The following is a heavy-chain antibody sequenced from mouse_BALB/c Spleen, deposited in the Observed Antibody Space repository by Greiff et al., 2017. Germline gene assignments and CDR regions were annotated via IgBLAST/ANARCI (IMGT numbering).Heavy chain of an antibody. V-gene: IGHV1S135*01. J-gene: IGHJ2*01. CDR3: ARRGMEYGNYRDY. CDR1: GYSFTSYY. CDR2: IDPFNGGT. Sequence: VQLQQSGPELMKPGASVKISCKASGYSFTSYYMHWVKQSHGKSLEWIGYIDPFNGGTSYNQKFKGKATLTVDKSSSTAYMHLSSLTSEDSAVYYCARRGMEYGNYRDYWGQGTTLTVSS. D-gene: IGHD2-10*02.